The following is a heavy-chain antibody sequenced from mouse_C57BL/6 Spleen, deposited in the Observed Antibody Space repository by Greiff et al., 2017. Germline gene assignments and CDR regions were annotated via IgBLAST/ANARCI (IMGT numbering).Heavy chain of an antibody. CDR1: GYAFSSYW. J-gene: IGHJ2*01. V-gene: IGHV1-80*01. CDR3: ASEGDWDGDY. CDR2: IYPGDGDT. Sequence: VQLQQSGAELVKPGASVKISCKASGYAFSSYWLNWVKQRPGKGLEWIGQIYPGDGDTNYNGKFKGKATLTADKSSSTAYMQLSSLTAEVSAVYVSASEGDWDGDYWGQGTTLTVSS. D-gene: IGHD4-1*01.